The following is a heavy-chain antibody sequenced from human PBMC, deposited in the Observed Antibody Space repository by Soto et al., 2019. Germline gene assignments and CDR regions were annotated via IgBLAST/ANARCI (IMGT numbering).Heavy chain of an antibody. D-gene: IGHD2-2*01. V-gene: IGHV3-23*01. CDR3: AKDQVIVVVPAPSERDL. Sequence: PGGSLRLSCAASGFTFSSYAMSWVRQAPGKGLEWVSAISGSGGSTYYADSVKGRFTISGDNSKNTLYLQMNSLRAEDTAVYYCAKDQVIVVVPAPSERDLWGKGTLSPFS. CDR1: GFTFSSYA. CDR2: ISGSGGST. J-gene: IGHJ4*02.